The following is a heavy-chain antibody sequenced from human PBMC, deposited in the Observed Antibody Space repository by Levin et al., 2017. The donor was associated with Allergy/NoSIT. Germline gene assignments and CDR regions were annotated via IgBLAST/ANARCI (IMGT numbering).Heavy chain of an antibody. D-gene: IGHD3-10*01. CDR3: ARVTMVRGVPVIDY. CDR1: GYSFTSYW. CDR2: IYPGDSDT. J-gene: IGHJ4*02. Sequence: GGSLRLSCKGSGYSFTSYWIGWVRQMPGKGLEWMGIIYPGDSDTRYSPSFQGQVTISADKSISTAYLQWSSLKASDTAMYYCARVTMVRGVPVIDYWGQGTLVTVSS. V-gene: IGHV5-51*01.